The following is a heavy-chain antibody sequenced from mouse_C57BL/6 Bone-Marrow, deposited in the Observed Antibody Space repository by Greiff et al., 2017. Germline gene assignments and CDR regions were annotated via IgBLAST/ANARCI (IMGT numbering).Heavy chain of an antibody. J-gene: IGHJ4*01. CDR1: GFSLTSYA. D-gene: IGHD2-5*01. CDR3: AAYYSNFYYAMDY. Sequence: QVQLKESGPGLVAPSQSLSIPCTVSGFSLTSYAISWVRQPPGKGLEWLGVIWTGGGTNYNSALKSRLSISKDNSKSQVFLKMNSLQTDDTARYYCAAYYSNFYYAMDYWGQGTSVTVSS. CDR2: IWTGGGT. V-gene: IGHV2-9-1*01.